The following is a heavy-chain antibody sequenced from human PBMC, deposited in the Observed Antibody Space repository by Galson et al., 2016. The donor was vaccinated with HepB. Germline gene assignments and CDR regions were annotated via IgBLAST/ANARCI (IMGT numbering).Heavy chain of an antibody. J-gene: IGHJ2*01. CDR2: ISSSSSSI. CDR1: GFTFSSYT. D-gene: IGHD2-15*01. Sequence: SLRLSCAASGFTFSSYTMNWVRQAPGKGLEWVSYISSSSSSIYYADSVKGRFTISRDNAKNSLYLQMNSLRDEDTAVYYCATQYCRGGSCYSAAPGYWYFDLWGRGTLVTVSS. CDR3: ATQYCRGGSCYSAAPGYWYFDL. V-gene: IGHV3-48*02.